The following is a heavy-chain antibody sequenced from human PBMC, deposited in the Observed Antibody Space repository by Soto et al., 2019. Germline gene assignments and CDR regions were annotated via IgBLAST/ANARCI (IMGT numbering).Heavy chain of an antibody. CDR1: GYHFTSSC. D-gene: IGHD4-17*01. V-gene: IGHV1-3*01. CDR2: ISADNGNT. J-gene: IGHJ1*01. Sequence: KSPEASVKVSCKASGYHFTSSCMHWVLQAPGQGLEQMGWISADNGNTNYAQKLQGRVTMTTDTSASTAYMELSSLRSEDTAVYYCARDHYGDYAEYFQHWGQGTLVTVSS. CDR3: ARDHYGDYAEYFQH.